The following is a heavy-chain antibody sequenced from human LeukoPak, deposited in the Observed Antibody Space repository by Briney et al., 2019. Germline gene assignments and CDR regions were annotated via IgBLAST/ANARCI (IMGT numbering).Heavy chain of an antibody. D-gene: IGHD5-12*01. CDR3: ASDDSGYDIGLDY. J-gene: IGHJ4*02. CDR1: GFTASSKY. CDR2: IYSDGST. Sequence: PGGSLRLSCAASGFTASSKYMSWVRQAPGKGLEWVSVIYSDGSTYYADSVKGRFTISRDNSKNTLYLQMNSLRAEDTAVYYCASDDSGYDIGLDYWGQGTLVTVSS. V-gene: IGHV3-53*01.